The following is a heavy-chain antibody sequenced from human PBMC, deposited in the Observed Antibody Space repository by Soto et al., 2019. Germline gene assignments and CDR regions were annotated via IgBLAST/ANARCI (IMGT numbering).Heavy chain of an antibody. J-gene: IGHJ4*02. CDR1: GFTFSHYY. V-gene: IGHV3-11*01. Sequence: GGSLRLSCSASGFTFSHYYMSWIRQAPGKGLEWISYIDSSGSIIYYADSVKGRFTISRDNAKNSLYLQMNSLRAEDTAVYYCARDLGYYDSSGYFDYWGQGTLVTVSS. CDR3: ARDLGYYDSSGYFDY. CDR2: IDSSGSII. D-gene: IGHD3-22*01.